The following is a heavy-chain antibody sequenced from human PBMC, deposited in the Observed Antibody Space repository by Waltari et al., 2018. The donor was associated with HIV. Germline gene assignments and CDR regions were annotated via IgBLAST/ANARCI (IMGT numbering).Heavy chain of an antibody. Sequence: QVQLVQFGTEVKQAGASVKVPCKTSGYTFTEYGIRWVRQAPGQGLEWMGWTSPYNGDANYAQKLQGRVTMTTDTSTKTAYMEVRSLRSDDTAVYYCARQGLQYSDGMDVWGHGTTVTVSS. V-gene: IGHV1-18*01. D-gene: IGHD4-4*01. CDR2: TSPYNGDA. CDR1: GYTFTEYG. CDR3: ARQGLQYSDGMDV. J-gene: IGHJ6*02.